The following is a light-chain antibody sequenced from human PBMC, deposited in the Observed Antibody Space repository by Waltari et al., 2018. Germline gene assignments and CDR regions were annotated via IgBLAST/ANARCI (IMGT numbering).Light chain of an antibody. Sequence: DIVMTQSPDSLAVSLGERATINCKSSQSVLFSTNNKNYLAWYQQKTGQPPKLLFYWASTRESGVPDRFSGSGSGTDFTLTISSLQAEDVAVYYCQQYRGTRGTCGQGRSVEIK. CDR2: WAS. CDR3: QQYRGTRGT. CDR1: QSVLFSTNNKNY. J-gene: IGKJ1*01. V-gene: IGKV4-1*01.